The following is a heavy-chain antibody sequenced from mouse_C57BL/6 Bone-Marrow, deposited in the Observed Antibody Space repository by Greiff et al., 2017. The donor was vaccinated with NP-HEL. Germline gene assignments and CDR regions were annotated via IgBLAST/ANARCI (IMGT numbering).Heavy chain of an antibody. D-gene: IGHD3-2*02. CDR3: AKRQLSLGY. CDR2: INPYNGGT. CDR1: GYTFTDYY. Sequence: VQLQQSGPVLVKPGASVKMSCKASGYTFTDYYMNWVKQSHGKSLEWIGVINPYNGGTSYNQKFKGKATLTVDKSSSTAYIELNSLTSEDSAVYYCAKRQLSLGYWGQGTTLTVSS. V-gene: IGHV1-19*01. J-gene: IGHJ2*01.